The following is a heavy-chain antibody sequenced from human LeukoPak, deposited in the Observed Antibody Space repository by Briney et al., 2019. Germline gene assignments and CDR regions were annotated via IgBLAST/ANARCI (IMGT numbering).Heavy chain of an antibody. J-gene: IGHJ6*03. Sequence: GGSLRLSCAASGYTFSSYWMHWVRQAPGKGLFWVSRIISDASSTLYADSVKGRFTISRDNAKNTLYLQMNSLRAEDTAVYYCASSTSWGAYYMDVWGKGTTVTVSS. V-gene: IGHV3-74*01. CDR3: ASSTSWGAYYMDV. CDR2: IISDASST. D-gene: IGHD2-2*01. CDR1: GYTFSSYW.